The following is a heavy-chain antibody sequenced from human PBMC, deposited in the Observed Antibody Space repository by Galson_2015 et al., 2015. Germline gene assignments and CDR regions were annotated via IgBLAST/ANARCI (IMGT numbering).Heavy chain of an antibody. CDR2: IGSSGDPI. Sequence: SLRLSCAASGFTFSSYEMNWVRQAPGKGLEWVSYIGSSGDPIYYADSVKGRFTISRDNAKNSLYLQMNSLRAEDTAVYYCSKVRGGDSHYFDSWGLGTLVTVSS. CDR3: SKVRGGDSHYFDS. D-gene: IGHD2-21*02. V-gene: IGHV3-48*03. CDR1: GFTFSSYE. J-gene: IGHJ4*02.